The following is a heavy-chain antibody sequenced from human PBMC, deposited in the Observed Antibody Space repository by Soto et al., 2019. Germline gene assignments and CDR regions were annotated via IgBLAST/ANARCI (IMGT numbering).Heavy chain of an antibody. CDR2: IKEDGSEK. J-gene: IGHJ4*02. CDR1: GFSFGSYW. Sequence: EVQLVESGGGLVQPGGSLRLSCAASGFSFGSYWISWVRQAPGKVLEWVANIKEDGSEKYYVDSVKGRFTISRDNAKNSLYLQMNRLRAEDTAVYYCERDEGGGGGSCYSIWRYWGQGTLVTVSP. V-gene: IGHV3-7*01. D-gene: IGHD2-15*01. CDR3: ERDEGGGGGSCYSIWRY.